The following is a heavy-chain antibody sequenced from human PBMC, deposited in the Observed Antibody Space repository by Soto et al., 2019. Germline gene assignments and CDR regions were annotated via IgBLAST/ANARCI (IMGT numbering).Heavy chain of an antibody. V-gene: IGHV4-30-2*06. CDR1: GGSVSSGGNS. Sequence: PSETLSLTCAVSGGSVSSGGNSWSWIRQSPGKGLEWIGDIFQGGSTYYNPSLKSRVTISVDRSKNQLSLSLTSVTAADTAVYYCASRRGGHSLGPEGFWFDPWGQGTLVTVSS. CDR3: ASRRGGHSLGPEGFWFDP. D-gene: IGHD2-15*01. CDR2: IFQGGST. J-gene: IGHJ5*02.